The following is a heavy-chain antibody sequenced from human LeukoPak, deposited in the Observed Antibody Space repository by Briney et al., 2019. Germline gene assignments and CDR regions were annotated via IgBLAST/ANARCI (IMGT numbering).Heavy chain of an antibody. J-gene: IGHJ5*02. CDR3: ARDQDIMVRGVIINNWFDP. CDR2: IYYSGST. CDR1: GGSVSSGSYY. Sequence: SETLSLTCTVSGGSVSSGSYYWSWIRQPPGKGLEWIGYIYYSGSTNYNPSLKSRVTISGDTSKNQCSLKLSSVTAADTAVYYCARDQDIMVRGVIINNWFDPWGQGTLVTVSS. V-gene: IGHV4-61*01. D-gene: IGHD3-10*01.